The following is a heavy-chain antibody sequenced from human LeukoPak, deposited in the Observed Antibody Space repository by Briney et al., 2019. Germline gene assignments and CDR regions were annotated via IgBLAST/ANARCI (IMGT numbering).Heavy chain of an antibody. CDR1: GFTFSTYG. CDR2: IWFDGSIK. V-gene: IGHV3-33*01. CDR3: ARAVGPFDI. Sequence: GGSLRLSCAASGFTFSTYGMHWVRQAPGKWLEWVAVIWFDGSIKYYADSVKGRFTISRDNSKNTLYLQMNSLRAEDTAVYYCARAVGPFDIWGQGTIVIVSS. J-gene: IGHJ3*02.